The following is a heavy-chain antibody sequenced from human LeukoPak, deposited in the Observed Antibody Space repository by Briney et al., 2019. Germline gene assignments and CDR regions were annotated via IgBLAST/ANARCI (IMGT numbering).Heavy chain of an antibody. V-gene: IGHV4-39*07. D-gene: IGHD1-26*01. CDR2: IYHSGST. J-gene: IGHJ4*02. Sequence: SETLSLTCTVSGGSISSSSYYWGWIRQPPGKGLEWIGSIYHSGSTYYNPSLKSRVTISVDTSKNQFSLKLSSVTAADTAVYYCARGNSGSYCVAFDYWGQGTLVTVSS. CDR3: ARGNSGSYCVAFDY. CDR1: GGSISSSSYY.